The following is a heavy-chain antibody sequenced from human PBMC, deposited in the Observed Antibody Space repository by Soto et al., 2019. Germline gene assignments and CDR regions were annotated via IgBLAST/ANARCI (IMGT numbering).Heavy chain of an antibody. CDR3: ARGDYDFWSGYPKDAFDI. D-gene: IGHD3-3*01. CDR1: GYTFTSYA. Sequence: QVQLVQSGAEVKKPGASVKVSCKASGYTFTSYAMHWVRQAPGQRLEWMGWINAGNGNTKYSQKFQGRVTITRDTSASTAYMELSSLRSEDMAVYYCARGDYDFWSGYPKDAFDIWGQGTMVTVSS. J-gene: IGHJ3*02. CDR2: INAGNGNT. V-gene: IGHV1-3*01.